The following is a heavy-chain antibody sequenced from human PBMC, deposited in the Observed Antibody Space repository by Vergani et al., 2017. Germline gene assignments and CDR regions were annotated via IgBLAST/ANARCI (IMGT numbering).Heavy chain of an antibody. CDR3: AKERFLGSGWYHYFDY. CDR2: ISSSSSYI. V-gene: IGHV3-21*04. Sequence: EVQLVESGGGLVKPGGSLRLSCAASGFTFSSSSMNWVRQAPGKGLEWVSSISSSSSYIYYADSVKGRFTISRDNAKNSLYLQMNSLRAEDTAVYYCAKERFLGSGWYHYFDYWGQGTLVTVSS. CDR1: GFTFSSSS. J-gene: IGHJ4*02. D-gene: IGHD6-19*01.